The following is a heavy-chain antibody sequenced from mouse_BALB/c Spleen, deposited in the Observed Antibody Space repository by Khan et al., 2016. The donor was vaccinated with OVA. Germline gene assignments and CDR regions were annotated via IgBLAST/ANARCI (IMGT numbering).Heavy chain of an antibody. Sequence: EVELVESGPDLVKPGASVKISCKASGYSFTGYYIHWVKQSHGKSLEWIGRVNPNNGGTSYNQKFKGKAILTVDKSSITAYMELRSLTSEDSAVYSCAIYHGYFDVWGAGTTVTVSS. D-gene: IGHD1-1*01. CDR3: AIYHGYFDV. CDR2: VNPNNGGT. V-gene: IGHV1-26*01. CDR1: GYSFTGYY. J-gene: IGHJ1*01.